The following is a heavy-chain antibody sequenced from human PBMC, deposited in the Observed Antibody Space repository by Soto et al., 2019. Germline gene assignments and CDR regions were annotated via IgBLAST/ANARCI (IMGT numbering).Heavy chain of an antibody. CDR2: IYYSGST. CDR1: GASISSYY. CDR3: ARVSPNWVTHHYYYYGMDV. V-gene: IGHV4-59*01. D-gene: IGHD3-16*01. J-gene: IGHJ6*02. Sequence: PSETLSLTCTVSGASISSYYWSWIRQPPGKGLEWIGYIYYSGSTNYNPSLKSRVTISVDTSKNQFSLKLSSVTAADTAVYYCARVSPNWVTHHYYYYGMDVWGQGTTVTVSS.